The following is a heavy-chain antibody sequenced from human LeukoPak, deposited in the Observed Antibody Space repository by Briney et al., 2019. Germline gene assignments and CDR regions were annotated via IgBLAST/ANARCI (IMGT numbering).Heavy chain of an antibody. Sequence: PSETLSLTCTVSGGSIRRGGYSWSWIRQHPGKGLEWIGYIYHSGTTYYNPSLKSRVTISVVTSKNQFSLNLSSVTAADTAMYYCARYYDSSGYTVFDYWGQGTLVTVSS. CDR3: ARYYDSSGYTVFDY. CDR2: IYHSGTT. V-gene: IGHV4-31*03. J-gene: IGHJ4*02. CDR1: GGSIRRGGYS. D-gene: IGHD3-22*01.